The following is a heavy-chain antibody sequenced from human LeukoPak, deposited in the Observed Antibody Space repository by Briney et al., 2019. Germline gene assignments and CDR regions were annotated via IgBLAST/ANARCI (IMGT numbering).Heavy chain of an antibody. CDR2: INPNSGGT. CDR1: GYTFTGYY. V-gene: IGHV1-2*06. CDR3: ARASTVRILPLDP. Sequence: ASVKVSCKASGYTFTGYYMHWVRQAPGQGLEWMGRINPNSGGTNYAQKFQGRVTMTRDTSISTAYMELSRLRSDDTAVYYCARASTVRILPLDPWGQGTLVTVSS. D-gene: IGHD1-14*01. J-gene: IGHJ5*02.